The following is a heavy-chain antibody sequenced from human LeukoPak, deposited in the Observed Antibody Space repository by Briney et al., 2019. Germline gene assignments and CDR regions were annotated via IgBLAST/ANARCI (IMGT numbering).Heavy chain of an antibody. Sequence: PGGSLRLSCAASGFTFSDYCMSWIRQAPGKGLEWVSYISSSSSYTNYADSVKGRFIISRDNAKNSLYLQMNSLRAEDTAVYYCARDLTFGGVIVTGYFDYWGQGTLVTVSS. CDR2: ISSSSSYT. V-gene: IGHV3-11*06. CDR1: GFTFSDYC. CDR3: ARDLTFGGVIVTGYFDY. D-gene: IGHD3-16*02. J-gene: IGHJ4*02.